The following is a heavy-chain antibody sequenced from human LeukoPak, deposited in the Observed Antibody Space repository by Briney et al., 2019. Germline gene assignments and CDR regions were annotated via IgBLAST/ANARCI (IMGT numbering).Heavy chain of an antibody. Sequence: GGSLRLSCAACGFTFSDYSMNWVRQAPGKGLEWISYIEIDSGNTNYADSVKGRFTISGDKAKNSLYLQMNSLRVEDTAVYYCARDYKYAFDNWGQGTLVTVSS. V-gene: IGHV3-48*01. CDR2: IEIDSGNT. J-gene: IGHJ4*02. CDR3: ARDYKYAFDN. CDR1: GFTFSDYS. D-gene: IGHD5-24*01.